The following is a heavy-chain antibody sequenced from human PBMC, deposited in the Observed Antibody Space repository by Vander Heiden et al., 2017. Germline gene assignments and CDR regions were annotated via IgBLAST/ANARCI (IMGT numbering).Heavy chain of an antibody. J-gene: IGHJ4*02. CDR1: GGSNRSSSYY. CDR2: IECSDST. Sequence: QLQLQESAPGLVQPASTPPLPCTVSGGSNRSSSYYWGWIRQPPARGREWIGSIECSDSTYYNPSLKSRVTIAVDTAKTPFSLKLSSVTAADTAVYYCARLKRSIAAAGTSWFDYWGQGTLVTVSS. CDR3: ARLKRSIAAAGTSWFDY. D-gene: IGHD6-13*01. V-gene: IGHV4-39*01.